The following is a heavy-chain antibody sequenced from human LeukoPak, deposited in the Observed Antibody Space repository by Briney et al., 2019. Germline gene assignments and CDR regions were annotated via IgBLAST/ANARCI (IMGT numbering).Heavy chain of an antibody. CDR1: GFTFSTYG. CDR2: IWYDGTNK. J-gene: IGHJ6*02. Sequence: PGGSLRLSCVATGFTFSTYGMHWVRQAPGKGLEWVALIWYDGTNKNYADSVKGRFTISRDNAKNTVYLQMNSLRAEDTAVYYCARGLSTRPRALYYHGMDVWGQGTTVIVSS. D-gene: IGHD2-2*01. CDR3: ARGLSTRPRALYYHGMDV. V-gene: IGHV3-33*01.